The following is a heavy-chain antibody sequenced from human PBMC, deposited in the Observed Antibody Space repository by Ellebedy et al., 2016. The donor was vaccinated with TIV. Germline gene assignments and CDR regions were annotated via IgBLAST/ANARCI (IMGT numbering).Heavy chain of an antibody. CDR3: AKDGGGGSYSFGYYYYMDV. Sequence: GESLKISXAVSGFTFTDYAMSWVRRAPGQGLDWVSGVSGGGHSTYYADSVKGRFTISRDNSKNTLYLQMNSLRAEDTAVYYCAKDGGGGSYSFGYYYYMDVWGKGTTVTVSS. J-gene: IGHJ6*03. V-gene: IGHV3-23*01. D-gene: IGHD1-26*01. CDR2: VSGGGHST. CDR1: GFTFTDYA.